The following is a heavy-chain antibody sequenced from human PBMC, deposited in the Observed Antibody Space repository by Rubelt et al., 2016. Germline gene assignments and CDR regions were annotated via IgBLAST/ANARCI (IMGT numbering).Heavy chain of an antibody. D-gene: IGHD5-24*01. J-gene: IGHJ5*02. CDR1: GGSFSGYY. Sequence: QVQLQQWGAGLLKPSETLSLTCGVYGGSFSGYYWSWIRQPPGKGLEWIGEINHSGSTNYNPSLKSRVTISVDTSKNQFSLQLGSVTAADTAVYYCASEMFDPWGQGTLVTVSS. CDR3: ASEMFDP. V-gene: IGHV4-34*01. CDR2: INHSGST.